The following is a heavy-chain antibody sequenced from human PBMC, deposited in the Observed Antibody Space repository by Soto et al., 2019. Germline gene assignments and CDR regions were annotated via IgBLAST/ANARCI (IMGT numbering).Heavy chain of an antibody. CDR1: GFSFSEYW. CDR3: AKFLLSGYDSEY. J-gene: IGHJ4*02. V-gene: IGHV3-74*01. Sequence: EVHLAESGGGVVQPGGSLRLSCAASGFSFSEYWMHWVRQAPGKGLEWVSRIQSDGCCPSYADSVKGRFTISRDNAKNTLYLQMNSLRAEDTAVYFCAKFLLSGYDSEYWGQGTLVTVSS. CDR2: IQSDGCCP. D-gene: IGHD5-12*01.